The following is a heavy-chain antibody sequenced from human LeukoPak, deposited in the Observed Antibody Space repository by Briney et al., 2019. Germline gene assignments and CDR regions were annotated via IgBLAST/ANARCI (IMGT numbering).Heavy chain of an antibody. CDR3: ARGRDGYQETEGASDI. Sequence: ASVKVSCKASGGTFSSYAISWVRQAPGQGLEWMGGIIPIFGTANYAQKLQGRVTITTDESTSTAYMELSSLRSEDTAVYYCARGRDGYQETEGASDIWGQGTMVTVSS. CDR2: IIPIFGTA. V-gene: IGHV1-69*05. D-gene: IGHD5-24*01. CDR1: GGTFSSYA. J-gene: IGHJ3*02.